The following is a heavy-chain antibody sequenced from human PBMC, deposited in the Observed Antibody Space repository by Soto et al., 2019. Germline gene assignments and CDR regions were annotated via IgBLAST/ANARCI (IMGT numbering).Heavy chain of an antibody. J-gene: IGHJ5*02. Sequence: QLQLQESGPGLVKPSETLSLTCTVSGGSISSSSYYWGWIRQPPGKGLEWIGSIYYSGSTYYNPSLQSRVTISVDTSKNQFSLKLSSVTAADTAVYYCARHDYGRRENWFDPWGQGTLVTVSS. CDR3: ARHDYGRRENWFDP. V-gene: IGHV4-39*01. CDR2: IYYSGST. CDR1: GGSISSSSYY. D-gene: IGHD4-17*01.